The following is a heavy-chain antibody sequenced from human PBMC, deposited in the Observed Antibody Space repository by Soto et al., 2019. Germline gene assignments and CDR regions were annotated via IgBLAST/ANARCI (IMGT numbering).Heavy chain of an antibody. CDR3: AADYYSSSWTYYYYGMDV. V-gene: IGHV1-58*01. D-gene: IGHD6-13*01. J-gene: IGHJ6*02. CDR2: IVVGSGNT. Sequence: GASVKVSCKASGFTFTSSAVQWVRQARGQRLEWIGWIVVGSGNTNYAQKFQERVTITRDMSTSTAYMELSSLRSEGTAVYYCAADYYSSSWTYYYYGMDVWGQGTTVTVSS. CDR1: GFTFTSSA.